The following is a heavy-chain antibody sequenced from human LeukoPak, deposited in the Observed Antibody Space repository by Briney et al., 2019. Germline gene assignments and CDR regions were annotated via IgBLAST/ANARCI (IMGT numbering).Heavy chain of an antibody. CDR3: ARDGNIVVVPAAIHYYYGMDV. CDR1: GFTFSFYT. J-gene: IGHJ6*02. Sequence: GSLRLSCAASGFTFSFYTMNWVRQAPGKGLEWVAVISYDGSNKYYADSVKGRFTISRDNSKNTLYLQMNSLRAEDTAVYYCARDGNIVVVPAAIHYYYGMDVWGQGTTVTVSS. CDR2: ISYDGSNK. D-gene: IGHD2-2*01. V-gene: IGHV3-30-3*01.